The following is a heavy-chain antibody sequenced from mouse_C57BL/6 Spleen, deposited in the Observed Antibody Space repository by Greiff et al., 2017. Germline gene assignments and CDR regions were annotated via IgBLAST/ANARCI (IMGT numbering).Heavy chain of an antibody. V-gene: IGHV1-80*01. CDR2: IYPGDGDT. D-gene: IGHD2-1*01. CDR1: GYAFSSYW. Sequence: QVQLKESGAELVKPGASVKISCKASGYAFSSYWMNWVKQRPGKGLEWIGQIYPGDGDTNYNGKFKGKATLTADKSSSTAYMQLSSLTSEDSAVYFCARSGGNYGDYYAMDYWGQGTSVTVSS. J-gene: IGHJ4*01. CDR3: ARSGGNYGDYYAMDY.